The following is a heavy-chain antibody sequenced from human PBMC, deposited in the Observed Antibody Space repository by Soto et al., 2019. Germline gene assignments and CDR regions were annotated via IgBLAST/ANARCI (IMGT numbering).Heavy chain of an antibody. CDR3: ARDKTGTTSYYYYGMDV. J-gene: IGHJ6*02. CDR2: ISAYNGNT. CDR1: GYTLTSYG. Sequence: ASVKVSCKASGYTLTSYGISWVRQAPGQGLEWMGWISAYNGNTNYAQKLQGRVTMTTDTSTSTAYMELRSLRSDDTAVYYCARDKTGTTSYYYYGMDVWGQGTTVTVSS. D-gene: IGHD1-7*01. V-gene: IGHV1-18*01.